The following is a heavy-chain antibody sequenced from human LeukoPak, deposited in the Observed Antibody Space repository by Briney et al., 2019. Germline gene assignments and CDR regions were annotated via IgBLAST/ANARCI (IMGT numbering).Heavy chain of an antibody. V-gene: IGHV3-9*01. D-gene: IGHD3-9*01. CDR1: GSTFDDYA. CDR3: AKDISLTGSYSLFDY. Sequence: GGSLRLSCAASGSTFDDYAMHWVRQAPGKGLEWVSGISWNSGSIGYADSVKGRFTISRDNAKNSLYLQMNSLRAEDTALYYCAKDISLTGSYSLFDYWGQGTLVTVSS. CDR2: ISWNSGSI. J-gene: IGHJ4*02.